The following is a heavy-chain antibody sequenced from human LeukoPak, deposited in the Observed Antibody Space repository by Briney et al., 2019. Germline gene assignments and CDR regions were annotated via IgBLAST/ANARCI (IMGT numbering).Heavy chain of an antibody. J-gene: IGHJ4*02. V-gene: IGHV4-39*01. CDR3: ARHRGSGWSDFDY. CDR1: GGSIRSSDDY. CDR2: INHSGSA. Sequence: SETLSLTCSVSGGSIRSSDDYWGFVRQPPGKGLEWIGEINHSGSADYNPSLKSRVTISVDTSKNQFSLKLTSVTAADTAVYYCARHRGSGWSDFDYWGQGTLVTVSS. D-gene: IGHD6-19*01.